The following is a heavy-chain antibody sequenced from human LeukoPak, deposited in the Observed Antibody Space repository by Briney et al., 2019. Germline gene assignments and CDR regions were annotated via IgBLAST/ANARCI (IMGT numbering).Heavy chain of an antibody. CDR1: GFTFSSYS. D-gene: IGHD2-21*02. CDR3: ERDLAYCGGDCYLATNSGGFDY. J-gene: IGHJ4*02. CDR2: ISSSSSTI. Sequence: HPGGSLRLSCAASGFTFSSYSMNWVRQAPGKGLKGFSYISSSSSTIYYADSVQGRFPISRDNAKNSLYLQMNSLRDEDTAVYYCERDLAYCGGDCYLATNSGGFDYWGQGTLVTVSS. V-gene: IGHV3-48*02.